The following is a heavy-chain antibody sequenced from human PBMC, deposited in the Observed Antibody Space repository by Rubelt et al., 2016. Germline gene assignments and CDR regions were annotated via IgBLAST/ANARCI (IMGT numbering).Heavy chain of an antibody. CDR1: GFTFSSYA. J-gene: IGHJ4*02. CDR2: INSDGSST. Sequence: LSCAASGFTFSSYAMSWVRQAPGKGLVWVSRINSDGSSTSYADSVKGRFTISRDNAKNSLYLQLNSLIAEDTAVDYCARDGTMTTVTCIDYWGQGTLVTVSS. V-gene: IGHV3-74*01. CDR3: ARDGTMTTVTCIDY. D-gene: IGHD4-17*01.